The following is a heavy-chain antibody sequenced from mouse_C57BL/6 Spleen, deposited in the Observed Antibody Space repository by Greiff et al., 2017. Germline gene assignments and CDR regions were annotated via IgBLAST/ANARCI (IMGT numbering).Heavy chain of an antibody. Sequence: VQLQQPGAELVKPGASVKMSCKASGYTFTSYWITWVKQRPGQGLEWIGDIYPGSGSTNYNEKFKSKAILTVDTSSSTAYMQLSSLTSEDSAVYYCARGGDYDVGYFDYWGQGTTLTVSA. V-gene: IGHV1-55*01. CDR2: IYPGSGST. J-gene: IGHJ2*01. CDR1: GYTFTSYW. D-gene: IGHD2-4*01. CDR3: ARGGDYDVGYFDY.